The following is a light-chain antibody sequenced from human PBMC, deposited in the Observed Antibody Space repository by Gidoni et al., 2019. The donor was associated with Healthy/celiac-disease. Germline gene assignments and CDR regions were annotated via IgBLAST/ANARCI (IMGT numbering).Light chain of an antibody. CDR2: AAS. CDR1: QGISSY. J-gene: IGKJ3*01. CDR3: QQLNSYPL. V-gene: IGKV1-9*01. Sequence: DIQLTQSPSFLSASVGARVTITCRASQGISSYLSWYQQKPGKAPKLLIYAASTLQSGVPSRFSGSGSGTEFTLTISSLQPEDFATYYCQQLNSYPLFGPXTKVDIK.